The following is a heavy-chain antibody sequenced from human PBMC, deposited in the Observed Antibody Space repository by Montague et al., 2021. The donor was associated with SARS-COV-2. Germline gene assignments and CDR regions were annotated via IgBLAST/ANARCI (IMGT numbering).Heavy chain of an antibody. CDR1: GGSISSSSYY. Sequence: SETLSLTCTVSGGSISSSSYYWGWIRQPPGKGLEWIGSIYYSGSTYYNPSLKSRVTISVDTSKNQFSLKLSSVTAADTAVYYCARAFTVWLRYYGLDVWGQGTTVTVSS. D-gene: IGHD6-19*01. CDR3: ARAFTVWLRYYGLDV. J-gene: IGHJ6*02. V-gene: IGHV4-39*01. CDR2: IYYSGST.